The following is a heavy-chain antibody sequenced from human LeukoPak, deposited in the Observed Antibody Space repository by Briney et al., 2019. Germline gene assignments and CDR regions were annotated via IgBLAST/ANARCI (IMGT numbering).Heavy chain of an antibody. J-gene: IGHJ4*02. CDR2: IYPDDSDT. D-gene: IGHD2-21*02. CDR1: RHSFHSQW. Sequence: GESLKISCKGPRHSFHSQWIGWVRQMPGKGLEWMGIIYPDDSDTRYSASFQGQVTISADKPISTAYLQWNSLEASDSAIYYCARRGDSDFRIDWGQGTLVTVSS. CDR3: ARRGDSDFRID. V-gene: IGHV5-51*01.